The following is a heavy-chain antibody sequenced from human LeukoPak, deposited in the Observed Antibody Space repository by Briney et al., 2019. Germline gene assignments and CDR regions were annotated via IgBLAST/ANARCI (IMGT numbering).Heavy chain of an antibody. CDR3: ARVYKVRSSSPVNRGPVDY. J-gene: IGHJ4*02. Sequence: GGSLILSCAASGFTFSSYAMHWVRQAPGKGLEWVAVISYDGSNKYYADSVKGRFTISRDNSKNTLYLQMNSLRAEDTAVYYCARVYKVRSSSPVNRGPVDYWGQGTLVTVSS. CDR2: ISYDGSNK. D-gene: IGHD6-6*01. CDR1: GFTFSSYA. V-gene: IGHV3-30*04.